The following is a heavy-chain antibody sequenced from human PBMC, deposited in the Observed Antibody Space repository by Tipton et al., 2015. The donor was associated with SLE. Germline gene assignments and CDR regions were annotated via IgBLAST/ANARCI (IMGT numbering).Heavy chain of an antibody. V-gene: IGHV4-4*09. CDR3: ASSRGYCIAGSCYDYYMDV. Sequence: TLSLTCTVSGGSISSHYWSWIRQPPGKGLEWIGYIYTNGSTNYNPSLKSRVTISVDTSKNQFSLKLSTVTAADTAVYYCASSRGYCIAGSCYDYYMDVWGKGTTVTVAS. D-gene: IGHD2-15*01. J-gene: IGHJ6*03. CDR2: IYTNGST. CDR1: GGSISSHY.